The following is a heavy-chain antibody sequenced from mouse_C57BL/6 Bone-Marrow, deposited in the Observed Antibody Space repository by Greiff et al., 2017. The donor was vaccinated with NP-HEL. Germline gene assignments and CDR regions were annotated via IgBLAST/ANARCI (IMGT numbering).Heavy chain of an antibody. Sequence: VQLQQPGAELVKPGASVKMSCKASGYTFTSYWITWVKQRPGQGLEWIGDIYPGSGSTNYNEKFKSKATLTVDTSSSTAYMQRSSLTSEDSAVYYCARGVDYYGGYFDVWGTGTTVTVSS. CDR3: ARGVDYYGGYFDV. V-gene: IGHV1-55*01. CDR2: IYPGSGST. CDR1: GYTFTSYW. D-gene: IGHD1-1*01. J-gene: IGHJ1*03.